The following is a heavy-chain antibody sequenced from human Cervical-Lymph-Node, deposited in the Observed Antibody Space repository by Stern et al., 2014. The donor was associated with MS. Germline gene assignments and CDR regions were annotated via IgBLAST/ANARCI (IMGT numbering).Heavy chain of an antibody. CDR3: TRNPPGIAVDGAEYHQH. D-gene: IGHD6-19*01. CDR1: GFTFSTDS. V-gene: IGHV3-21*02. Sequence: EVQLVESGGGLVKPGGSLRLSCAGSGFTFSTDSMNWVRQAPGEGLQWVSSISRDSHYIYYADSVKGRFTISRDNAKNSLYLQMNSLRAEDTAVYYCTRNPPGIAVDGAEYHQHWGQGTLVTVSS. CDR2: ISRDSHYI. J-gene: IGHJ1*01.